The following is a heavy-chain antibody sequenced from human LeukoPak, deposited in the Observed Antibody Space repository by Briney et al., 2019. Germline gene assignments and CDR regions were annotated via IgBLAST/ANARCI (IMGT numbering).Heavy chain of an antibody. D-gene: IGHD3-10*01. V-gene: IGHV3-49*04. Sequence: GGSLRLSCTASGFTFGDYAMSWVRQAPGKGLEWVGFIRSKAYGGTTEYAASVKGGFTISRDDSKSIAYLQMNSLKTEDTAVYYCTRVRGRLLWFGELLAPTYYYYGMDVWGKGTTVTVSS. J-gene: IGHJ6*04. CDR1: GFTFGDYA. CDR3: TRVRGRLLWFGELLAPTYYYYGMDV. CDR2: IRSKAYGGTT.